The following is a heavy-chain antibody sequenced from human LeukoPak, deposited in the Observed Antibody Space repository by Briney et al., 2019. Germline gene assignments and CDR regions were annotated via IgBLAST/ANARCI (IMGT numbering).Heavy chain of an antibody. V-gene: IGHV4-59*12. D-gene: IGHD2-15*01. J-gene: IGHJ3*02. CDR3: ARDVGCGTPGVGDAFDI. CDR2: IYYTGSI. CDR1: GGSISRVY. Sequence: SETLSLTCTVPGGSISRVYWSWIRKPPGKGLQWIGYIYYTGSINYNPSLKSRVTISVDTSKNQFSLKLSSVTAADTAVYYCARDVGCGTPGVGDAFDIWGQGTMVTVSS.